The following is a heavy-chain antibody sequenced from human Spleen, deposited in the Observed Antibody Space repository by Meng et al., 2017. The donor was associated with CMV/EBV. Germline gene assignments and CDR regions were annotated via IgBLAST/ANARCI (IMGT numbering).Heavy chain of an antibody. J-gene: IGHJ4*02. CDR3: AKEALRDDFWSGYTHSYDY. Sequence: GGSLRLSCAASGFTFSSYSMNWVRQAPGKGLEWVSAISGSGGSTYYADSVKGRFTISRDNSKNTLYLQMNSLRAEDTAVYYCAKEALRDDFWSGYTHSYDYWGQGTLVTVSS. V-gene: IGHV3-23*01. CDR2: ISGSGGST. CDR1: GFTFSSYS. D-gene: IGHD3-3*01.